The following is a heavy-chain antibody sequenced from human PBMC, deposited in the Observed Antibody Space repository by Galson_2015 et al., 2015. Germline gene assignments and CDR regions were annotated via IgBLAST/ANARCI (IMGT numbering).Heavy chain of an antibody. V-gene: IGHV4-34*01. D-gene: IGHD3-10*01. CDR3: AREARLRYGSGSYYNY. Sequence: INHSGSTNYNSSLKSRVTISVDTSKNQFSLKLSSVTAADTAVYYCAREARLRYGSGSYYNYWGQGTLVTVSS. CDR2: INHSGST. J-gene: IGHJ4*02.